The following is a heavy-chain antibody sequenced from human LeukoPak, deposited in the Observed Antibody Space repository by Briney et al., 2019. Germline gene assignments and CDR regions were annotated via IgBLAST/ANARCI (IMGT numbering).Heavy chain of an antibody. J-gene: IGHJ3*02. D-gene: IGHD2-15*01. Sequence: SETLSLTCAVFGYSISSGYYWGWIRRPPGKGLEWIGSIHDSGSTYYNSSLKSRFTMLVDKSKNHFSLKLSSVTAADTAVYQCARQLGYCSGGSCSLGAFDIWGQGTMVTVSS. CDR2: IHDSGST. CDR3: ARQLGYCSGGSCSLGAFDI. CDR1: GYSISSGYY. V-gene: IGHV4-38-2*01.